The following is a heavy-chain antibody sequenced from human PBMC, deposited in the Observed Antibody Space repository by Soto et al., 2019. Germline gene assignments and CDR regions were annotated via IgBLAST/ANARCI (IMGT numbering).Heavy chain of an antibody. V-gene: IGHV4-34*01. CDR1: GGSFSDHY. CDR3: ARHTYQLPLLGFDH. Sequence: PSETLSLTCAVYGGSFSDHYWSWIRQPPGKGLEWIGEINGRGSSKYNPSLKSRVTMSVDPSKNQFSLKLSSVTAADTAVYFCARHTYQLPLLGFDHWGQGALVTVSS. CDR2: INGRGSS. D-gene: IGHD2-2*02. J-gene: IGHJ4*02.